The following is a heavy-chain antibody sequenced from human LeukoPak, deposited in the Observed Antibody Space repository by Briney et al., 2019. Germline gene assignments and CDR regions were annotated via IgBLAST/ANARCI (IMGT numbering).Heavy chain of an antibody. CDR2: ISSSLTTV. V-gene: IGHV3-11*01. CDR1: GFTFSDYY. Sequence: GGSLRLSCVASGFTFSDYYLTWIRQTPGKGLEWISSISSSLTTVYYADTVKGRFTVSRDNARNSVSLQMTGLRVEDTALYYCAREVDRSFDWLPPDAFDIWGQGTMVTVSS. D-gene: IGHD3-9*01. CDR3: AREVDRSFDWLPPDAFDI. J-gene: IGHJ3*02.